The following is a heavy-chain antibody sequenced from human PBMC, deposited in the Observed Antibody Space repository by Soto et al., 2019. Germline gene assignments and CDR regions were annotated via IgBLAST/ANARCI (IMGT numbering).Heavy chain of an antibody. J-gene: IGHJ4*02. CDR2: IIPMFGTA. V-gene: IGHV1-69*12. CDR3: ASGIQLWLRRINNGYSG. CDR1: GGTFSTYA. D-gene: IGHD5-18*01. Sequence: QVQLVQSGAEVKKPESSVKVSCKAPGGTFSTYAISWVRQAPGQGLEWMGGIIPMFGTANYAQRFQDRVTSTADASTKTVYMELSRLRSEETAVYFCASGIQLWLRRINNGYSGWGQGTLVTVSS.